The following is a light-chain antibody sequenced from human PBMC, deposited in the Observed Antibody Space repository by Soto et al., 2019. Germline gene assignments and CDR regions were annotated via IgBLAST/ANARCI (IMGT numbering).Light chain of an antibody. J-gene: IGKJ4*01. CDR2: DVF. CDR3: QQRSHWPWLT. CDR1: QSVNNY. Sequence: EIVLTQSPATLSLSPGERATLSCRASQSVNNYLAWYQQKPGQAHRLVIYDVFNRATGTPARFSGSGSGTDFTVTISSLGPEDFGVYYWQQRSHWPWLTFGGGTRVEIK. V-gene: IGKV3-11*01.